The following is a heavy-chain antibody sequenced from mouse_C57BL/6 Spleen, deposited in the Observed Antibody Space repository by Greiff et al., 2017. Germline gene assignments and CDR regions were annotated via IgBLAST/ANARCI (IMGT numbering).Heavy chain of an antibody. CDR2: IDPSDSYT. V-gene: IGHV1-69*01. CDR1: GYTFTSYW. CDR3: ARSRHGSSSYDYAMDY. D-gene: IGHD1-1*01. Sequence: QVQLKQPGAELVMPGASVKLSCKASGYTFTSYWMHWVKQRPGQGLEWIGEIDPSDSYTNYNQKFKGKSTLTVDKSSSTAYMQLSSLTSEDSAVYYCARSRHGSSSYDYAMDYWGQGTSVTVSS. J-gene: IGHJ4*01.